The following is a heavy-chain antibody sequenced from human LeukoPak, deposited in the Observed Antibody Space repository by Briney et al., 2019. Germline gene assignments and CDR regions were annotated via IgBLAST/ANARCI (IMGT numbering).Heavy chain of an antibody. D-gene: IGHD3-10*01. V-gene: IGHV1-3*01. CDR1: GYTFTSYA. Sequence: ASVKVSCKASGYTFTSYAMHWVRQAPGQRLEWMGWINAGNGNTKYSQKFQGRVTITRDTSASIAYMELSSLRSEDTAVYYCARDLLIFYYYGSGSSDGFDPWGQGTLVTVSS. J-gene: IGHJ5*02. CDR3: ARDLLIFYYYGSGSSDGFDP. CDR2: INAGNGNT.